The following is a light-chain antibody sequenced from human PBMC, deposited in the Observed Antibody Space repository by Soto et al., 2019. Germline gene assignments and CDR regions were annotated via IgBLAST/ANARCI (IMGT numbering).Light chain of an antibody. J-gene: IGKJ5*01. CDR3: QQRHMWPIT. V-gene: IGKV3-11*01. CDR1: ETVATN. Sequence: EVLMTQSPATLSLSPGERATLSCWASETVATNLAWYQQKPGQAPRLLIYYISTRATGIPARFSGSGSGTDFTLTISSLEPEDSAVYYCQQRHMWPITFGQGTRLEIK. CDR2: YIS.